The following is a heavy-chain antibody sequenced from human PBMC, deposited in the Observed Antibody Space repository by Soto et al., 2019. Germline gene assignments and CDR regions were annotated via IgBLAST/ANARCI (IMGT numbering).Heavy chain of an antibody. V-gene: IGHV1-18*01. J-gene: IGHJ3*02. D-gene: IGHD3-16*02. CDR1: GYTFTSYG. Sequence: QVQLVQSGAEVKKPGASVKVSCKASGYTFTSYGISWVRQAPGQGLEWMGWISAYNGNTNYAQKLQGRVTMTTDTSTSTAYMELRSLRSDDTAVYYCARTMITFGGVSVIPFDIWGQGTMVTVSS. CDR2: ISAYNGNT. CDR3: ARTMITFGGVSVIPFDI.